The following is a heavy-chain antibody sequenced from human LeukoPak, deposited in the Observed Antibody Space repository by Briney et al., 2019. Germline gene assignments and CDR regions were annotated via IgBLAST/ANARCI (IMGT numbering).Heavy chain of an antibody. V-gene: IGHV4-39*01. CDR3: ARHAVADSVTVFGVSPDV. D-gene: IGHD3-3*01. Sequence: PSETLSLTCSVAGDSMSSSSYYSGWIRQPPGKGLEWIGSIYYSGTTHYNASLKSRVIISLDRSRTQFSLQVKSVAAADTAVYYCARHAVADSVTVFGVSPDVWGKGTTVTLFS. CDR1: GDSMSSSSYY. J-gene: IGHJ6*04. CDR2: IYYSGTT.